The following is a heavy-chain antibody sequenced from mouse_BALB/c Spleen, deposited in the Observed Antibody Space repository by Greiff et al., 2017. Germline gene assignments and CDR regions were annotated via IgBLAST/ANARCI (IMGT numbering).Heavy chain of an antibody. CDR3: ARWDYSYYYAMDY. J-gene: IGHJ4*01. CDR2: IDPSDSET. D-gene: IGHD4-1*01. Sequence: QVQLQQPGAELVKPGAPVKLSCKASGYTFTSYWMNWVKQRPGRGLEWIGRIDPSDSETHYNQKFKDKATLTVDKSSSTAYIQLSSLTSEDSAVYYCARWDYSYYYAMDYWGQGTSVTVSS. V-gene: IGHV1-69*02. CDR1: GYTFTSYW.